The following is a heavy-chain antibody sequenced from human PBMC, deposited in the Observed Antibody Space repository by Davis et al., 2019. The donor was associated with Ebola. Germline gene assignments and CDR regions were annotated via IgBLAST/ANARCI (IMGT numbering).Heavy chain of an antibody. J-gene: IGHJ4*02. Sequence: HTGGSLRLSCPASGFTFSSYWMHWVRQAPGKGLVWVSRINSDGSSTSYADSVKGRFTISRDNAKNTLYLQMNSLRAEDTAVYYCARTTFGGVIASWGQETLVTVSS. D-gene: IGHD3-16*02. CDR1: GFTFSSYW. CDR2: INSDGSST. V-gene: IGHV3-74*01. CDR3: ARTTFGGVIAS.